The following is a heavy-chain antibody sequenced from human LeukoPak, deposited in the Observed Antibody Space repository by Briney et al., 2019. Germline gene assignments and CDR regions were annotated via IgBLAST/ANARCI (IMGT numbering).Heavy chain of an antibody. CDR3: ARGDGLGYYFDY. CDR1: GGSFSGYY. J-gene: IGHJ4*02. D-gene: IGHD3-16*01. V-gene: IGHV4-34*01. Sequence: SETLSLTCAVYGGSFSGYYWSWIRQPPGKGLEWIGEINHSGSTNYNPSLKSRVTISVDTSKNQFSLKLSSVTAADTAVYYCARGDGLGYYFDYWGQGTLVTVSS. CDR2: INHSGST.